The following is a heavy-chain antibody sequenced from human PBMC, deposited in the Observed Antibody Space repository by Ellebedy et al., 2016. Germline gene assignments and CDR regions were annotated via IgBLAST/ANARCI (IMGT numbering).Heavy chain of an antibody. V-gene: IGHV4-38-2*02. D-gene: IGHD2-2*02. CDR3: ARPAYCSSTSCYNSWFDP. J-gene: IGHJ5*02. Sequence: SETLSLTXTVSGYSISSGYYWGWIRQPPGKGLEWIGSIYHSGSTYYNPSLKSRVTISVDTSKNQFSLKLSSVTAADTAVYYCARPAYCSSTSCYNSWFDPWGQGTLVTVSS. CDR2: IYHSGST. CDR1: GYSISSGYY.